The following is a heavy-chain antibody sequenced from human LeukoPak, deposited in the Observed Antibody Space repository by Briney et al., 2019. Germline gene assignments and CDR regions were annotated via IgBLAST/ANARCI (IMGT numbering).Heavy chain of an antibody. CDR2: IYTSGST. J-gene: IGHJ4*02. CDR3: ARDSCSSSSHVPDLFDY. Sequence: SETLSLTCTVSGGSISSGSYYWSWIRQPAGKGLEWIGRIYTSGSTNYNPSLKSRVTISVDTSKNQFSLKLSSVTAADTAVYYCARDSCSSSSHVPDLFDYWGQGTLVTVSS. D-gene: IGHD6-6*01. V-gene: IGHV4-61*02. CDR1: GGSISSGSYY.